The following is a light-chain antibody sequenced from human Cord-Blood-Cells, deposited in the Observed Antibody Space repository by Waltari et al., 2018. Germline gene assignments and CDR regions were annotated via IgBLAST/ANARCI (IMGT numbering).Light chain of an antibody. Sequence: DIQMTQSPSTLSASVGDRVTITCRASQSISSRLAWYQQKPGKAPKLLIYNASSLESRVPSRFSGSGSGTESTLTISSLQPDDFATYYCQQYNSYGTFGQGTKVEIK. CDR3: QQYNSYGT. V-gene: IGKV1-5*03. CDR2: NAS. J-gene: IGKJ1*01. CDR1: QSISSR.